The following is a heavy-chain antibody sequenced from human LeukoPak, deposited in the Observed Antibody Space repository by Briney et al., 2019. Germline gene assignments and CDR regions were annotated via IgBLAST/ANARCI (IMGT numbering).Heavy chain of an antibody. CDR3: AREAPYYYYGMDV. Sequence: GGSLRLSCAASGFTFSAYWMTWVRQAPGKGLEWVANIKQDGSEIYYVDSVKGRFTISRDNAKHSLYLQMNSLRAEDTAVYYCAREAPYYYYGMDVWGQGTTVTVSS. J-gene: IGHJ6*02. CDR1: GFTFSAYW. CDR2: IKQDGSEI. V-gene: IGHV3-7*05.